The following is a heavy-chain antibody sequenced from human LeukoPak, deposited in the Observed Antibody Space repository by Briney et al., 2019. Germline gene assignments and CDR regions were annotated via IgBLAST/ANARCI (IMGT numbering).Heavy chain of an antibody. CDR1: GFTVSSNY. J-gene: IGHJ4*02. Sequence: GGSLRLSCAASGFTVSSNYMNWVRQPPGKGLEWVSGISWNSGSIDYADSVKGRFTISRDDAKNSLYLQMNSLRVEDTAFYYCTKDNRRHYTSGPNPDSLHWGQGALVTVSS. V-gene: IGHV3-9*01. CDR3: TKDNRRHYTSGPNPDSLH. D-gene: IGHD6-19*01. CDR2: ISWNSGSI.